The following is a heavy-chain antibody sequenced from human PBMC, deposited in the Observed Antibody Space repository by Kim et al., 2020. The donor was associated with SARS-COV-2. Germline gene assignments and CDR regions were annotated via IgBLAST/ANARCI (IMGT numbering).Heavy chain of an antibody. CDR2: IYYSGST. CDR1: GGSISSSSYY. Sequence: SETLSLTCTVSGGSISSSSYYWGWIRQPPGKGLEWIGSIYYSGSTYYNPSLKSRVTISVDTSKNQFSLKLSSVTAADTAVYYCARAFYYDSSGYSSSDYNWFDPWGQGTLVTVSS. V-gene: IGHV4-39*01. CDR3: ARAFYYDSSGYSSSDYNWFDP. D-gene: IGHD3-22*01. J-gene: IGHJ5*02.